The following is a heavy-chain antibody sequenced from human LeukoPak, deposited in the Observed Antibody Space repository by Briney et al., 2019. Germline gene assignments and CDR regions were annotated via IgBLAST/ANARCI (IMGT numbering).Heavy chain of an antibody. V-gene: IGHV4-61*05. CDR2: IYYTGST. J-gene: IGHJ4*02. Sequence: PSETLSLTCTVSGSSISSSSYYWGWIRQPPGKGLEWIGYIYYTGSTNYNPSLKSRVTISVDTSKNHFSLRLSSVTAADTAVYYCARLDTAMLYFDYWGQGTLVTVSS. CDR1: GSSISSSSYY. CDR3: ARLDTAMLYFDY. D-gene: IGHD5-18*01.